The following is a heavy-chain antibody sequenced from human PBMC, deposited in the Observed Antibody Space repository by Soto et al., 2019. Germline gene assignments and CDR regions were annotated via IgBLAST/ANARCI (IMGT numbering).Heavy chain of an antibody. CDR1: GFTFSNAW. V-gene: IGHV3-15*01. D-gene: IGHD2-21*01. CDR3: TTLFGLLDAFDI. CDR2: IKSKTDGGTT. J-gene: IGHJ3*02. Sequence: PGGSLRLSCAASGFTFSNAWMSWVRQAPGKGLEWVGRIKSKTDGGTTDYAAPVKGRFTISRDDSKNTLYLQMNSLKTEDTPVYYCTTLFGLLDAFDIWGQGTMVTVSS.